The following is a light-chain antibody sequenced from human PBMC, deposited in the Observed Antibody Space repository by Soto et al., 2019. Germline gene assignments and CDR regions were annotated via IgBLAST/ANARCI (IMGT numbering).Light chain of an antibody. J-gene: IGLJ2*01. CDR3: ASWDDSLSGLV. V-gene: IGLV1-44*01. Sequence: QAVVTQPPSASGTPGQRVTISCSGSTSNIGTNTVNWYQQFPGTAPRLVIYSDNHRPSGVPARFSGSKSGTSASLAIRGLQSEDEAGYYCASWDDSLSGLVFGGGTQLTVL. CDR2: SDN. CDR1: TSNIGTNT.